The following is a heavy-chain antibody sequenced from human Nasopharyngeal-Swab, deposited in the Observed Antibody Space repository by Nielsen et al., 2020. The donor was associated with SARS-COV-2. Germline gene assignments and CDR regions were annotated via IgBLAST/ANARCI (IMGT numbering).Heavy chain of an antibody. CDR2: IWHDGSAK. CDR1: GFTFSDFG. CDR3: ARDRGGGSYFDFDY. V-gene: IGHV3-33*01. Sequence: GESLKISCAASGFTFSDFGMHWVRQAPGKGLEWVGVIWHDGSAKYYAGSVKGRFTISRDNSRDTLYLQMNSLRAEDTALYYCARDRGGGSYFDFDYWGQGILVTVSS. D-gene: IGHD1-26*01. J-gene: IGHJ4*02.